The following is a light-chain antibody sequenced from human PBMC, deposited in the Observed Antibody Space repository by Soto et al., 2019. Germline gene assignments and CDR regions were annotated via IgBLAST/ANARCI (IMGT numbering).Light chain of an antibody. CDR2: TAS. V-gene: IGKV1-39*01. CDR3: QQSYSTPIT. CDR1: QTISYY. Sequence: DIQVTQSPSSLSASVGDRVTITCRASQTISYYLNWYQQKPGKAPKPLIYTASSLQSGVPSRFSGSGSGTDFTLTISSLHPEDFATYFCQQSYSTPITFGQGTRLEIK. J-gene: IGKJ5*01.